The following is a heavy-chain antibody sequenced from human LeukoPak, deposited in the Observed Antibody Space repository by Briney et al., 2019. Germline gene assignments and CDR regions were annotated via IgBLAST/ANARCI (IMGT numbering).Heavy chain of an antibody. CDR1: GYTFTGYY. Sequence: ASVKVSCKASGYTFTGYYMHWVRQAPGQGLEWMGWINPNSGDTNYAQKFQGRVTMTRDTSINTAYMELSRLRSDDTAVYYCARDRSPAPGRSYGRGHFDYWGQGTLVTVSP. D-gene: IGHD5-18*01. V-gene: IGHV1-2*02. CDR3: ARDRSPAPGRSYGRGHFDY. J-gene: IGHJ4*02. CDR2: INPNSGDT.